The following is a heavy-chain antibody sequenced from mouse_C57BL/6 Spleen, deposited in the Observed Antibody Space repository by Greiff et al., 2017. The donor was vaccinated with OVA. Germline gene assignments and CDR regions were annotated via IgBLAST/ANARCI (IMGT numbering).Heavy chain of an antibody. Sequence: ESGPGLVKPSQSLSLTCSVTGYSITSGYYWNWIRQFPGNKLEWMGYISYDGSNNYNPSLKNRISITRDTSKNQFFLKLNSVTTEDTATYYCARVSQLGLFDYWGQGTTLTVSS. J-gene: IGHJ2*01. CDR3: ARVSQLGLFDY. V-gene: IGHV3-6*01. CDR2: ISYDGSN. CDR1: GYSITSGYY. D-gene: IGHD4-1*02.